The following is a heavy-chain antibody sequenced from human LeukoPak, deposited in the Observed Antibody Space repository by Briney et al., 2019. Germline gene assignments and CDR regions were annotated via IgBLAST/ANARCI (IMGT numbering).Heavy chain of an antibody. J-gene: IGHJ4*02. D-gene: IGHD3-10*01. V-gene: IGHV4-39*01. CDR2: IYYSGST. Sequence: SETLSLTCTVSGGSISSSSYYWGWIRQPPGKGLEWIGSIYYSGSTYYNPSLKSRVTISVDTSKNQFSLKLSSVTAADTAVYYCARHGMVRGVFYFDYWGQGTLVTVSS. CDR3: ARHGMVRGVFYFDY. CDR1: GGSISSSSYY.